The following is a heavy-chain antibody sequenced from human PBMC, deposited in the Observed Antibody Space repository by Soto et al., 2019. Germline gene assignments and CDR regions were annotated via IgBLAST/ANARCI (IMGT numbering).Heavy chain of an antibody. CDR3: ARERGGEFLKGSGMDV. J-gene: IGHJ6*02. CDR2: IYHSGST. D-gene: IGHD3-10*01. Sequence: QVQLQESGPGLVKPSQTLSLTCIVSGDSIASHDYYWSWIRLLPGKGLEWIGQIYHSGSTSYNPSLKSRLDIQVDTSKNQFSRRLTSVTAADTAVYYCARERGGEFLKGSGMDVWGQGTTVTVSS. V-gene: IGHV4-31*03. CDR1: GDSIASHDYY.